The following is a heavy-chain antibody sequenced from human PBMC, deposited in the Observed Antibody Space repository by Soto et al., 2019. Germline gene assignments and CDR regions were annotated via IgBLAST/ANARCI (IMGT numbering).Heavy chain of an antibody. CDR3: GGGEGTILAPLP. CDR1: GYTFTGYF. Sequence: QVQLAQSGAEVKKPGASVKVSCKASGYTFTGYFIHWVRQAPGQGLEWMGWINPNSGATKYAQKFQGRVTLTRDTSNNNAYNEMKYLRSDDTAVFLRGGGEGTILAPLPWGQGTLVTVSS. D-gene: IGHD3-16*01. CDR2: INPNSGAT. V-gene: IGHV1-2*02. J-gene: IGHJ5*02.